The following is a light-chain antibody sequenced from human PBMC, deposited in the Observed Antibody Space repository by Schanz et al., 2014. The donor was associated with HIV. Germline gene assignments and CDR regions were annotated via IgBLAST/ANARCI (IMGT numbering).Light chain of an antibody. CDR2: YAS. CDR3: QQYNNRWT. J-gene: IGKJ1*01. CDR1: QSVSNN. Sequence: EIVMTQSPATLSVSPGERATLSCRASQSVSNNLVWYQQKPGQAPRLLIYYASSRATGIPDRFSGSGSGTHFTLTISRLEPEDFAVYYCQQYNNRWTFGQGTKVEVK. V-gene: IGKV3D-15*01.